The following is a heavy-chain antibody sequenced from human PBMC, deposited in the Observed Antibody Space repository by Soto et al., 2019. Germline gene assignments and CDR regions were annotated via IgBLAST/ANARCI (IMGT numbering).Heavy chain of an antibody. J-gene: IGHJ4*02. D-gene: IGHD4-17*01. CDR1: GFXXRSHR. CDR2: IDTDGGGT. V-gene: IGHV3-74*01. Sequence: EVQLVESGGGLVQPGGSLRVSCAXSGFXXRSHRIHWVRQAPGKGLEWVSRIDTDGGGTSYADSVKGRFTISTDNAENTVYLQMNGLRVEDTAVYYCATVFDVWGQGTLVTVSS. CDR3: ATVFDV.